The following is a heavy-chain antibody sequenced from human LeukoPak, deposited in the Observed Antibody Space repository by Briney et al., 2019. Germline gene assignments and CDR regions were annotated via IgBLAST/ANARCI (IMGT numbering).Heavy chain of an antibody. J-gene: IGHJ4*02. CDR3: AREWNYESNGYFYYY. V-gene: IGHV1-69*13. CDR2: IIPLFGTA. Sequence: ASVKVSCKASGGTFSRYGISWVRQAPGQGLEWMGGIIPLFGTANYAQKFQGRVTITADESTSTAYLELSRLRFEDTAVYYCAREWNYESNGYFYYYWGQGTLVTVSS. D-gene: IGHD3-22*01. CDR1: GGTFSRYG.